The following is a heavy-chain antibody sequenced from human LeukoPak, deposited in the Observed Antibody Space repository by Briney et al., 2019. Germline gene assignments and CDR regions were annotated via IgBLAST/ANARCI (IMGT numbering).Heavy chain of an antibody. CDR1: GFTFSSYG. D-gene: IGHD4-23*01. Sequence: PGGSLRLSCAASGFTFSSYGMHWVRQAPGKGLEWVAVISYDGSNKYYADSVKGRFTISRDNSKNTVYLQMDSLRVEDTAVYYCARLRWEITHYWYFDLWGRGALVTVSS. J-gene: IGHJ2*01. V-gene: IGHV3-30*03. CDR2: ISYDGSNK. CDR3: ARLRWEITHYWYFDL.